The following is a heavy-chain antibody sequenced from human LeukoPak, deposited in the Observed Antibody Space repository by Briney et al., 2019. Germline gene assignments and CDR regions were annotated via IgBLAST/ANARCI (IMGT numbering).Heavy chain of an antibody. CDR2: INPNSGGT. V-gene: IGHV1-2*02. J-gene: IGHJ4*02. CDR1: GYTFTGYS. D-gene: IGHD6-13*01. CDR3: ARDLSIAAPGTDFDY. Sequence: ASVKVSCKASGYTFTGYSVHWVRQAPGQGLEWMGWINPNSGGTKYALKFQGRVTMTRDTSISTAYMELSRLTSDATAVYYCARDLSIAAPGTDFDYWGQGTLVTVSS.